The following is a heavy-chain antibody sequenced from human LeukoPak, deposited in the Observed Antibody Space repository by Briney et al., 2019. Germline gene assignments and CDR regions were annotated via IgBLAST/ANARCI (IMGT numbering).Heavy chain of an antibody. Sequence: GGSLRLSCAASGFTFSNAWMSWVRQAPGKGLEWVSGISGSGGSTYYADSVKGRFTISRDNSKNTLYLQMNSLRAEDTAVYYCAKKSAMGWFDPWGQGTLVTVSS. CDR2: ISGSGGST. CDR3: AKKSAMGWFDP. CDR1: GFTFSNAW. D-gene: IGHD2-2*01. J-gene: IGHJ5*02. V-gene: IGHV3-23*01.